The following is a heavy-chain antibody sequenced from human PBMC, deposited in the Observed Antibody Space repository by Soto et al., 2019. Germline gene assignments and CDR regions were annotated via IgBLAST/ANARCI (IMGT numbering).Heavy chain of an antibody. Sequence: QVQLQESGPGLVKPSETLSLTCTVSGGSISTYYWTWIQQSPGKGLEWIGYVYYSGSTDYNPSLRSRVTISVDTSKNQFSLELRSVTPADTAVYYCTREYNYGHNWFDPWGQGTLVTVSS. J-gene: IGHJ5*02. CDR1: GGSISTYY. V-gene: IGHV4-59*01. CDR3: TREYNYGHNWFDP. D-gene: IGHD3-10*01. CDR2: VYYSGST.